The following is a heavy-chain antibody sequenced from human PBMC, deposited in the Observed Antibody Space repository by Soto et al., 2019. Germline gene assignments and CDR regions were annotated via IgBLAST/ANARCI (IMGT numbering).Heavy chain of an antibody. V-gene: IGHV1-46*01. CDR3: ARGDNDY. CDR2: IHPDGGHT. CDR1: GYTFTNYY. J-gene: IGHJ4*02. Sequence: QVQLVQSGAEVKKPGASVKVSCKASGYTFTNYYVQWVRQAPGQGLEWMGVIHPDGGHTTYSQKCQDRVTMPRDTFTSTIYMELSSLRSEDTAVYYCARGDNDYWGQGSLVTVSS.